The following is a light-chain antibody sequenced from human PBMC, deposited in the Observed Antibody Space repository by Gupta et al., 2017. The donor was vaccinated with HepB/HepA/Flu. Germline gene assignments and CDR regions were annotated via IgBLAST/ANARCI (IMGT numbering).Light chain of an antibody. Sequence: DIQITQSPSTMAASVGDRVTITCRASQSISSWLAWYQQKPGQAPKLLIYKASSLESGVPSRFSGSGSGTEFTLTISSLQPDDFATYYCQQYNSYSYTFGQGTKLEIK. CDR1: QSISSW. CDR3: QQYNSYSYT. V-gene: IGKV1-5*03. CDR2: KAS. J-gene: IGKJ2*01.